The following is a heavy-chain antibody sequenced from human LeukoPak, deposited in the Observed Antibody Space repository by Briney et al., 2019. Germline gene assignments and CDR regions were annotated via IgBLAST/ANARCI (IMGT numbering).Heavy chain of an antibody. CDR3: ARAFTIFGVVILSSGMDV. CDR1: GYTFTSYG. D-gene: IGHD3-3*01. Sequence: ASVEVSCKASGYTFTSYGISWVRQAPGQGLEWMGWISAYNGNTNYAQKLQGRVTMTTDTSTSTAYVELRSLRPDDTAVYYCARAFTIFGVVILSSGMDVWGQGTTVTVSS. CDR2: ISAYNGNT. J-gene: IGHJ6*02. V-gene: IGHV1-18*01.